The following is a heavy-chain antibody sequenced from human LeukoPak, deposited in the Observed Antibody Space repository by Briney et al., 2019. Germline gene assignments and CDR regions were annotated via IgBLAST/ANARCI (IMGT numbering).Heavy chain of an antibody. D-gene: IGHD3-22*01. CDR1: GFTFSGYW. J-gene: IGHJ4*02. CDR3: ARSANYFDTSGQDY. CDR2: TNRDDSDT. V-gene: IGHV3-74*01. Sequence: QPGGSLRLSCAASGFTFSGYWMHWVRYAPGKGLVWVSRTNRDDSDTSYADSVRGRFTISRDKAKSTLYLQMNSLRVEDTAVYYCARSANYFDTSGQDYWGQGTLVTVSS.